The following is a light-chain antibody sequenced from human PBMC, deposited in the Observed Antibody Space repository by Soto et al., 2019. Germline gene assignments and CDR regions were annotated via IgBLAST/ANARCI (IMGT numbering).Light chain of an antibody. J-gene: IGKJ2*01. CDR3: QQYNNWPRDT. CDR1: QSVSSN. Sequence: EIVMTQSPATLSVSPGERATLSCRASQSVSSNLAWYQQKPGQAPRLLIYGASTRATGIPARFSGSGSGTEFTLTISSLHSEYFAVYYCQQYNNWPRDTFGQGTKLEIK. CDR2: GAS. V-gene: IGKV3D-15*01.